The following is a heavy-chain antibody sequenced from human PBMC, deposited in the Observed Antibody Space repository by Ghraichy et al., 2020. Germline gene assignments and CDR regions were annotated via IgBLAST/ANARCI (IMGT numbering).Heavy chain of an antibody. CDR3: ARGATTDYSSSLPGWAYYYYYGMDV. CDR1: GYTFTSYD. D-gene: IGHD6-6*01. V-gene: IGHV1-8*01. J-gene: IGHJ6*02. CDR2: MNPNSGNT. Sequence: ASVKVSCKASGYTFTSYDINWVRQATGQGLEWMGWMNPNSGNTGYAQKFQGRVTMTRNTSISTAYMELSSLRSEDTAVYYCARGATTDYSSSLPGWAYYYYYGMDVWGQGTTVTVSS.